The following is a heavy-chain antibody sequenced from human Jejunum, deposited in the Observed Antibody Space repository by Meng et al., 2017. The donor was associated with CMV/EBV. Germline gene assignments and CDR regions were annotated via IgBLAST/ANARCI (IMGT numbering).Heavy chain of an antibody. Sequence: QVPLQESGPGLVKPSEYLSLTCTVSGGSVNNYYWSWIRQSAGKGLEWIGRFYSSDTYNYHPSLDSRVTMSLDTSKNQFSLNLRSVTAANTAVYFCARGSIFVSFDSWGQGTLVTVSS. J-gene: IGHJ4*02. CDR1: GGSVNNYY. CDR3: ARGSIFVSFDS. V-gene: IGHV4-4*07. D-gene: IGHD3-3*01. CDR2: FYSSDTY.